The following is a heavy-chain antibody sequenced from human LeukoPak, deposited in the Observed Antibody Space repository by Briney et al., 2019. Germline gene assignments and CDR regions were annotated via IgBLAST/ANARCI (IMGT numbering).Heavy chain of an antibody. CDR1: GFTFSTYG. J-gene: IGHJ4*02. CDR3: AKRSDNFDY. CDR2: ISGSAATT. V-gene: IGHV3-23*01. D-gene: IGHD2-15*01. Sequence: GGSPRLSCAASGFTFSTYGMTWVRQAPGKGLEWVSAISGSAATTFYADSVKGRFTISRDNSKNTLYLQMNSLRAEDTAVYYCAKRSDNFDYWGQGTLVTVSS.